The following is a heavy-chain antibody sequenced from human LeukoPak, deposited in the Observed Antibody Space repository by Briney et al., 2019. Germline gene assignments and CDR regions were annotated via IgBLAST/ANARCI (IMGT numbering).Heavy chain of an antibody. J-gene: IGHJ3*02. Sequence: GGSLRLSCAASGFTFSSYWMHWVRQAPGKGLVWVSLINSDGSSTSYADSVKGRFTISRDNSKNTLYLQMNSLRAEDTAVYYCAKDNYRHIVVAQGAFDIWGQGTMVTVSS. D-gene: IGHD2-21*01. CDR2: INSDGSST. CDR1: GFTFSSYW. CDR3: AKDNYRHIVVAQGAFDI. V-gene: IGHV3-74*01.